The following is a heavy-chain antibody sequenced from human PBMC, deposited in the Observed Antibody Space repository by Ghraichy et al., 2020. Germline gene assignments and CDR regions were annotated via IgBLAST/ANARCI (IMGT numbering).Heavy chain of an antibody. CDR1: AYSISSGYF. D-gene: IGHD2-15*01. Sequence: ESLNISCTVSAYSISSGYFWGWIRQPPGKGLEWIGSIHHTGSTYYNPSLKSRLTISVDTSRNQFSLKLSSVTAADTAVYYCARVGYCSGGSCLHYFDYWGQGTLVTVSS. V-gene: IGHV4-38-2*02. J-gene: IGHJ4*02. CDR2: IHHTGST. CDR3: ARVGYCSGGSCLHYFDY.